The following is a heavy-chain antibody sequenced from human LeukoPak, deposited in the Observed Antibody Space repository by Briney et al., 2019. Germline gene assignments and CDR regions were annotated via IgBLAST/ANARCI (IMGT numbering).Heavy chain of an antibody. J-gene: IGHJ4*02. CDR2: INPNSGGT. D-gene: IGHD6-13*01. CDR1: GYTFTGYY. CDR3: ARAEIAAAAIDY. Sequence: ASVKVSCKASGYTFTGYYMHWVRQAPRQGLEWMGWINPNSGGTNYAQKFQGRVTMTRDTSISTAYMELSRQRSDDTAVYYCARAEIAAAAIDYWGQGTLVTVSS. V-gene: IGHV1-2*02.